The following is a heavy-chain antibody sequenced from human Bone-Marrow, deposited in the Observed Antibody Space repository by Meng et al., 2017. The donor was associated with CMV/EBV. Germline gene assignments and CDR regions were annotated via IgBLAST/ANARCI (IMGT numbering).Heavy chain of an antibody. Sequence: GESLKISCAASGFTFSSYAMHWVRQAPGKGLEWVSSISSSSSYIYYADSVKGRFTISRDNAKNSLYLQMNSLRAEDTAVYYCARGPEMATTTAHDYWGQGTLVTVSS. D-gene: IGHD5-24*01. V-gene: IGHV3-21*01. CDR3: ARGPEMATTTAHDY. J-gene: IGHJ4*02. CDR1: GFTFSSYA. CDR2: ISSSSSYI.